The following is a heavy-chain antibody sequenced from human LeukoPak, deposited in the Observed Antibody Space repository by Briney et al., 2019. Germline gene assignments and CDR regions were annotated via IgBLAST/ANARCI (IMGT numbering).Heavy chain of an antibody. CDR3: ARRVYCSGGSCYPEGYNWFDP. J-gene: IGHJ5*02. D-gene: IGHD2-15*01. Sequence: SETLSLTCAVYGGSFSGYYWSWIRQPPGKGLEWIGEINHSGSTNYNPSLKSRVTISVDTSKNQFSLKLSSVTAADTAVYYCARRVYCSGGSCYPEGYNWFDPWGQGTLVTVSS. V-gene: IGHV4-34*01. CDR1: GGSFSGYY. CDR2: INHSGST.